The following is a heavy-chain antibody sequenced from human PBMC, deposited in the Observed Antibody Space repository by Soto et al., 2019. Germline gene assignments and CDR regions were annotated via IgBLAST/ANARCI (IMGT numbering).Heavy chain of an antibody. V-gene: IGHV1-2*04. D-gene: IGHD5-12*01. CDR2: INPNSGVT. Sequence: QVQLVQSGAEVKEPGASVTVSCRASGDRFTDYYMHWVRQAPGQGLEWMGWINPNSGVTKYAQKFQGWVPMTRETSIRTVYMQLSRLRFDDTAIYYCARESGEATATLDYYYFYMDVWGTGTTVTVSS. J-gene: IGHJ6*03. CDR3: ARESGEATATLDYYYFYMDV. CDR1: GDRFTDYY.